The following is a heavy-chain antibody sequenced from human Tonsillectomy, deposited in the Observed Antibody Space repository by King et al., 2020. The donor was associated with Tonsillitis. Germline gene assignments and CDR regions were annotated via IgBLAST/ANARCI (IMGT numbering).Heavy chain of an antibody. J-gene: IGHJ5*02. CDR2: ISGSGGNT. CDR3: AKASAGCNRTTCPTSGFDP. Sequence: VQLVESGGGLVQPGGSLRLSCAASGFTFSNYAMSWVRQAPGKGLEWVSVISGSGGNTYYADSVKGRFTISRDNSKNTLYLQMNSLRAEDTAVYYCAKASAGCNRTTCPTSGFDPWGQGTLVTVSS. CDR1: GFTFSNYA. D-gene: IGHD2/OR15-2a*01. V-gene: IGHV3-23*04.